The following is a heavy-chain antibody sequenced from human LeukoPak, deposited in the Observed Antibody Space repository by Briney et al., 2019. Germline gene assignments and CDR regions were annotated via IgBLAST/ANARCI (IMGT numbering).Heavy chain of an antibody. D-gene: IGHD3-22*01. CDR3: ARVADYYDSSGYYHYYYMDV. V-gene: IGHV3-7*01. CDR1: GFTFRNYW. J-gene: IGHJ6*03. Sequence: GGSLRLSCAASGFTFRNYWMSWVRQAPGKGLEWVANIKQDGSEKYYVDSVKGRFTISRDNAKNSLYLQMNSLRAEDTAVYYCARVADYYDSSGYYHYYYMDVWGKGTTVTVSS. CDR2: IKQDGSEK.